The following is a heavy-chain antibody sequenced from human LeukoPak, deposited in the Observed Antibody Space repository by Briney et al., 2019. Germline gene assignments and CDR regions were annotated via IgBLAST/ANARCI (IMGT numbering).Heavy chain of an antibody. V-gene: IGHV3-30*18. D-gene: IGHD3-3*01. Sequence: GGSLRLSCAASGFTFSSYGMHWVRQAPGKGLEWVAVISYDGGNKYYADSVKGRFTISRDNSKNTLYLQMNSLRAEDTAVYYCAKDSGELLWSGTREAYYYYGMDVWGQGTTVTVSS. CDR2: ISYDGGNK. J-gene: IGHJ6*02. CDR3: AKDSGELLWSGTREAYYYYGMDV. CDR1: GFTFSSYG.